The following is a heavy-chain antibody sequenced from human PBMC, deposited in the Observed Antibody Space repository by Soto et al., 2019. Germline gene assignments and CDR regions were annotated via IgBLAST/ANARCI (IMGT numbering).Heavy chain of an antibody. Sequence: QVQLVESGGGLVKPGGSLRLSCVASGFTFSDHYMTWIRQAPGKGLEWLSYISTSSSYTNYADSVKGRFTISRDNAINSLYLQINSLRAEDTAVYDCASLRLTDYFDYWGQGTLVTVSS. CDR3: ASLRLTDYFDY. CDR1: GFTFSDHY. V-gene: IGHV3-11*05. CDR2: ISTSSSYT. J-gene: IGHJ4*02.